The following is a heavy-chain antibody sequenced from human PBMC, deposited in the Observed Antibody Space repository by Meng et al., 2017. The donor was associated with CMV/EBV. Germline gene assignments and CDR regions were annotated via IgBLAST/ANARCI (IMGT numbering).Heavy chain of an antibody. Sequence: GGSLRLSCAASGFTFSSYSMNWVRQAPGKGLEWVSSISSSSSYIYYADSVKGRFTISRDNAKNSLYLQMNSLRAEDTAVYYCARGNDFWSGPDDCWGQGTLVTVSS. CDR3: ARGNDFWSGPDDC. V-gene: IGHV3-21*01. CDR1: GFTFSSYS. J-gene: IGHJ4*02. CDR2: ISSSSSYI. D-gene: IGHD3-3*01.